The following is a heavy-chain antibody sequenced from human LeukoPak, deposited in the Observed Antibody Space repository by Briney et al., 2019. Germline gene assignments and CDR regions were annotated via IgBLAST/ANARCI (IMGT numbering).Heavy chain of an antibody. CDR2: IYPGDSDT. J-gene: IGHJ5*02. CDR1: GYSFTSYW. CDR3: ARLVPIVVVPAADNWFDP. V-gene: IGHV5-51*01. Sequence: GGSLRLSCEGSGYSFTSYWIGWVRQMPGKGLEWMGIIYPGDSDTRYSPSFQGQVTISADKSISTAYLQWSSLKASDTAMYYCARLVPIVVVPAADNWFDPWGQGTLVTVSS. D-gene: IGHD2-2*01.